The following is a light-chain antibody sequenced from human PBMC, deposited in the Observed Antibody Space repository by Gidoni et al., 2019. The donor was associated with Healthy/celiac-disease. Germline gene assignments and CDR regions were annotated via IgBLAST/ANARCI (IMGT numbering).Light chain of an antibody. Sequence: EIVITQSPATLSVSPGARATLPCRASQSFSSNLAWYQQKPGQAPRPLIYGAPTRATGIPARFSGSGSGTEFTLTISSLQSEDFAVYYCQSKVYTFGQGTKLEIK. CDR2: GAP. V-gene: IGKV3-15*01. CDR1: QSFSSN. J-gene: IGKJ2*01. CDR3: QSKVYT.